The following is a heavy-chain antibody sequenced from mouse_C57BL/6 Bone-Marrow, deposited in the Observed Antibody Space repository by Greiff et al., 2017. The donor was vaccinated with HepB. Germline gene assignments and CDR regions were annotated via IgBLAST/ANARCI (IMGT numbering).Heavy chain of an antibody. CDR3: TRRDDYPFAY. Sequence: VKLVESGAELVRPGASVTLSCKASGYTFTDYEMHCVKQTPVHGLEWIGAIDPETGGTAYNQKFKGKAILTADKSSSTAYMELRSLTSEDSAVYYCTRRDDYPFAYWGQGTLVTVSA. CDR1: GYTFTDYE. CDR2: IDPETGGT. J-gene: IGHJ3*01. D-gene: IGHD2-4*01. V-gene: IGHV1-15*01.